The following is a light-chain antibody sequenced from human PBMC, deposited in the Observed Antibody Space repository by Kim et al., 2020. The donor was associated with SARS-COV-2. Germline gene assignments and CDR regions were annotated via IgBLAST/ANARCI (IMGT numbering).Light chain of an antibody. CDR1: KLGEKY. CDR3: QAWDSSIDVV. Sequence: SYELTQPPSVSVSPGQTASITCSGDKLGEKYACWYQQKPGQSPVLVIYQDSKRPSGIPERFSGSNSGNTATLTISGTQAMDEADYYCQAWDSSIDVVFGGGTQLTVL. J-gene: IGLJ2*01. V-gene: IGLV3-1*01. CDR2: QDS.